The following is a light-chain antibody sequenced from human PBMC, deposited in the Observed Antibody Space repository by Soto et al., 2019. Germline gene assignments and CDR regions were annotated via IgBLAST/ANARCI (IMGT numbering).Light chain of an antibody. CDR1: QSVSSY. CDR2: DAS. CDR3: QQFSSYPLT. Sequence: EIVLTQSPATLSLSPGERATLSCRASQSVSSYLAWYQQKPGQAPRLLIYDASNRATGIPARFSGGGSGTDFTLTISRLEPEDFAVYYCQQFSSYPLTFGQGTRLEIK. V-gene: IGKV3-11*01. J-gene: IGKJ5*01.